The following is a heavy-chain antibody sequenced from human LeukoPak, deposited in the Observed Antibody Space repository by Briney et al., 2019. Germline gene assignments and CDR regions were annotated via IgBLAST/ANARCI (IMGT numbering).Heavy chain of an antibody. V-gene: IGHV3-23*01. CDR3: ATQRGSTYCYGFDY. D-gene: IGHD5-18*01. CDR1: GFSFSSYA. J-gene: IGHJ4*02. CDR2: IGGGGGRT. Sequence: GGSLRLSCTASGFSFSSYAMSWVRQAPGKGLEWVSLIGGGGGRTNYADSVKGRCTISTDNSKITRYLQMDSRRVEDTGVYYCATQRGSTYCYGFDYWGQGTLVTVSS.